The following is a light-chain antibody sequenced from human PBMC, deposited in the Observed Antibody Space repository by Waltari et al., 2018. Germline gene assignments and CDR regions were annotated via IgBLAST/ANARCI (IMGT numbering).Light chain of an antibody. CDR2: KAS. CDR3: QQYNSFPYT. J-gene: IGKJ2*01. V-gene: IGKV1-5*03. Sequence: DIQMTQSPSSLSASVGDRVTVTCRASQSISRWLAWDQQKPGKAPKLLIYKASSLESGVPSGFSGSGSGTEFTLTISSLRPDDFATYYCQQYNSFPYTFGQGTKLEIK. CDR1: QSISRW.